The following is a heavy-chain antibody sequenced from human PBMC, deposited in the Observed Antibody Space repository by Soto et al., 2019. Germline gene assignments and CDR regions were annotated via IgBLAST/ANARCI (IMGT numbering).Heavy chain of an antibody. Sequence: SGPTLVNPTQTLTLTCTFSGFSLRDSTVSLGWVCQPPGRALEWLALIYWDDDTRFTPSLQNRLTVTKDTSKNQVVLTMTNVDPEDTGTYFCVHRGDYHDRSGFYPPHFDYWGPGTLVTVSS. CDR3: VHRGDYHDRSGFYPPHFDY. J-gene: IGHJ4*02. CDR1: GFSLRDSTVS. V-gene: IGHV2-5*02. D-gene: IGHD3-22*01. CDR2: IYWDDDT.